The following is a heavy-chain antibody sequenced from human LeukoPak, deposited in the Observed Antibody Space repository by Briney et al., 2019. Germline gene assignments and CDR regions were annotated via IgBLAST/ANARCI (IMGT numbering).Heavy chain of an antibody. V-gene: IGHV2-5*02. CDR2: IYWDADK. D-gene: IGHD6-6*01. Sequence: SGPTLVKPTQTLTLTSTFSGFSLSTTGVGVGWMRQPPGKALEWLALIYWDADKRYSPSMKSRLTITKDTSKNQVVLTMTNMNPVDTATYYCAHLHEQLELFDYWGQGTLVTVSS. J-gene: IGHJ4*02. CDR1: GFSLSTTGVG. CDR3: AHLHEQLELFDY.